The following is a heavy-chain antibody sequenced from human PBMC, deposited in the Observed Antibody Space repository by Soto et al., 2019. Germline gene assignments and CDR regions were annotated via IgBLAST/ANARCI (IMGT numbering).Heavy chain of an antibody. D-gene: IGHD2-2*01. CDR3: ARGIVVVPAAGLMVYADYFDY. CDR1: GGSISSGGYS. Sequence: QLQLQESGSGLVKPSQTLSLTCAVSGGSISSGGYSWSWIRQPPGKGLEWIGYIYHSGSTYYNPSLKSRVPISVCRSKNQFSLKLSSVTAADTAVDYCARGIVVVPAAGLMVYADYFDYGGQGTLVTVTS. CDR2: IYHSGST. V-gene: IGHV4-30-2*01. J-gene: IGHJ4*02.